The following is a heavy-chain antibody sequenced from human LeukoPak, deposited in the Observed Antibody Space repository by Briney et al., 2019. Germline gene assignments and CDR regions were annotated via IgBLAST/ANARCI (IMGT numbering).Heavy chain of an antibody. V-gene: IGHV4-38-2*01. CDR2: IYHSGST. Sequence: SETLSLNSAVSGYSISSGYYWGWIRQPPGKGLEWIGSIYHSGSTYYNPSLKSRVTISVDTSKNQFSLKLSSVTAADTAVYYCARHGSGSYFRWFDPWGQGTLVTVSS. CDR3: ARHGSGSYFRWFDP. J-gene: IGHJ5*02. D-gene: IGHD1-26*01. CDR1: GYSISSGYY.